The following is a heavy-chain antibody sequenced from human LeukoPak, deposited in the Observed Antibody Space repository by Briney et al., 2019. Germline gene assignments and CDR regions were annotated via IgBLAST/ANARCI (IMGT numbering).Heavy chain of an antibody. Sequence: ASVKVSCKVSGYTLTELSMHWVRQAPGKGLEWMGGFDPEDGETIYAQKFQGRVTMTEDTSTDTAYMELSSLRSEDTAVYYCATGNTMVRGAENWFDPWGQGTLVTVS. V-gene: IGHV1-24*01. CDR3: ATGNTMVRGAENWFDP. D-gene: IGHD3-10*01. CDR1: GYTLTELS. CDR2: FDPEDGET. J-gene: IGHJ5*02.